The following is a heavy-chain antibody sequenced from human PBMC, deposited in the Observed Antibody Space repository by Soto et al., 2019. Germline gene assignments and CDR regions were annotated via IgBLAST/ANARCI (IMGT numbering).Heavy chain of an antibody. D-gene: IGHD3-10*01. CDR3: ARDCYGSGSYYEKDAFDI. CDR1: GGSISSYY. V-gene: IGHV4-59*01. J-gene: IGHJ3*02. CDR2: IYYSGST. Sequence: SETLSLTCTVSGGSISSYYWSWIRQPPGKGLEWIGYIYYSGSTNYNPSLKSRVTISVDTSKNQFSLKLSSVTAADTAVYYCARDCYGSGSYYEKDAFDIWGQGTMVTVSS.